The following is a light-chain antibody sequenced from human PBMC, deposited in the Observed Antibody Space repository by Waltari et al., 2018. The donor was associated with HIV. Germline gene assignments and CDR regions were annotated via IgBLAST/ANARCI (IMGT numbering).Light chain of an antibody. V-gene: IGLV2-11*01. Sequence: QSALTQPRSVSGSPGQSVSISCTVTSSDVGGYNYVSWYQQHPGKAPHLMIYDGSRRPSGVPDRFSGSKSGNTASLTISGLQAEDEADYYCCSYAGSYTSLYVFGAGTKVTVL. CDR3: CSYAGSYTSLYV. CDR2: DGS. J-gene: IGLJ1*01. CDR1: SSDVGGYNY.